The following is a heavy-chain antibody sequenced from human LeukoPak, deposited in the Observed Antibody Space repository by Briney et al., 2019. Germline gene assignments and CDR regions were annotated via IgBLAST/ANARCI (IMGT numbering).Heavy chain of an antibody. CDR2: INHSGST. D-gene: IGHD2-21*02. V-gene: IGHV4-34*01. CDR3: ARGWSVTAIHYYGMDV. J-gene: IGHJ6*02. Sequence: SETLSLTCTVSGVSISGADYYWRWIRQPPGKGLEWIGEINHSGSTNYNPSLKSRVTISVDTSKNQFSLKLSSVTAADTAVYYCARGWSVTAIHYYGMDVWGQGTTVTVSS. CDR1: GVSISGADYY.